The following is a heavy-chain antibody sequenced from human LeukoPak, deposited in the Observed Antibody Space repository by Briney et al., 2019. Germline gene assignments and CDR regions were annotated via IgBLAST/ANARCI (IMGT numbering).Heavy chain of an antibody. Sequence: ASVKVSCKASGYSFTGYYMHWVRQAPGQGLEWVGWVNPNNGDTIYAQKFQGRVTMTRDTSISAAYMELSRLRSDDTAVYYCAGVRPGRGMDVWGQGTTVTVSS. D-gene: IGHD6-6*01. CDR3: AGVRPGRGMDV. CDR2: VNPNNGDT. CDR1: GYSFTGYY. V-gene: IGHV1-2*02. J-gene: IGHJ6*02.